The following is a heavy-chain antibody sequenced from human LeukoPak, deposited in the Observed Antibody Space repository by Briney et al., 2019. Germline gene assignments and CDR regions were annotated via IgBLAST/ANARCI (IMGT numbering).Heavy chain of an antibody. V-gene: IGHV4-59*01. CDR2: IYYSGLT. CDR3: ATGSSGWSSHLGY. J-gene: IGHJ4*02. CDR1: GGSITDYY. Sequence: SETLSLTCTVSGGSITDYYCNWIRQPPGKGLEWIGSIYYSGLTNYNPSLNSRVTISVDTSKNHFSLNVSPVTAADTAVYYCATGSSGWSSHLGYWGQGTLVTVSS. D-gene: IGHD6-19*01.